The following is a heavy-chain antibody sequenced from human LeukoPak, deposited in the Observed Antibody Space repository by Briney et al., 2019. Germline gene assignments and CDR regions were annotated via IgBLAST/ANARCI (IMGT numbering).Heavy chain of an antibody. J-gene: IGHJ4*02. Sequence: GGSLRLSCAASGFTFSSYTMHWVRQAPGKGLEWVSVIYGGGNIYYADSVKGRFTISRDNSKNTLYLQMNSLRAEDTAVYYCARGAGYNYPYCFDYWGQGTLVTVSS. D-gene: IGHD5-24*01. V-gene: IGHV3-53*01. CDR1: GFTFSSYT. CDR2: IYGGGNI. CDR3: ARGAGYNYPYCFDY.